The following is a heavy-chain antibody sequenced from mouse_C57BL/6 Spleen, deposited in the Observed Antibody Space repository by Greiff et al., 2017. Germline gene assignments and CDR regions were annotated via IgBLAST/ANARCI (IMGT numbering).Heavy chain of an antibody. CDR1: GFTFSDYG. D-gene: IGHD1-1*01. CDR3: ARQSRPWYFEV. CDR2: ISSGSSTI. J-gene: IGHJ1*03. Sequence: EVQGVESGGGLVKPGGSLKLSCAASGFTFSDYGMHWVRQAPEKGLEWVAYISSGSSTIYYADTVKGRFTISRDNATNTLFLQLTRLKSEDTAMYYSARQSRPWYFEVSGTGATVTASS. V-gene: IGHV5-17*01.